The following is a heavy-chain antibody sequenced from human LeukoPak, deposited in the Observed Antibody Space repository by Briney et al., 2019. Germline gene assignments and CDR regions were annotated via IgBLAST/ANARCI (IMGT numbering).Heavy chain of an antibody. Sequence: ASVKVSCKASGYTFTSYGISWVRQAPGQGLEWMGWISAYNGNTNYAQKLQGRVTMTTDTSTSTAYMELRSLRPDDTAVYYCAIGPAAGTRGDYWGQGTLVTVSS. V-gene: IGHV1-18*01. J-gene: IGHJ4*02. CDR3: AIGPAAGTRGDY. CDR2: ISAYNGNT. CDR1: GYTFTSYG. D-gene: IGHD6-13*01.